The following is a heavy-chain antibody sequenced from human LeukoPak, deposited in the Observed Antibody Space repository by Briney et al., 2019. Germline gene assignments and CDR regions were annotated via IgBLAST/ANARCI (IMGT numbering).Heavy chain of an antibody. CDR1: GCTFSSYA. CDR3: ARATYYYDSSGYYYVPDAFDI. D-gene: IGHD3-22*01. CDR2: FIPIFDTA. J-gene: IGHJ3*02. Sequence: SVKVSCKASGCTFSSYAFSWVRQAPGQGLEWMGGFIPIFDTANYAQKFQGRVTITADTSTSTAYMELTGLRSEDTAVYYGARATYYYDSSGYYYVPDAFDIWGQETMLTLPS. V-gene: IGHV1-69*06.